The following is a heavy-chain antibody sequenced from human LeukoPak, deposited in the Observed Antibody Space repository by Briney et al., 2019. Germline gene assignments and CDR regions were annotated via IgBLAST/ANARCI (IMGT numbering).Heavy chain of an antibody. D-gene: IGHD6-19*01. V-gene: IGHV3-7*03. CDR3: ARVAPNGQGSANNAQYDFDI. J-gene: IGHJ4*01. Sequence: GGSLRLSCAASGFMFSNYGMSWVRQAPGKGLEWVAAIKEGGSGTYYVDSVKGRFTISRDNAKNTLYLQMNSLRADDTAMYYCARVAPNGQGSANNAQYDFDIWGQGTLVTVSS. CDR2: IKEGGSGT. CDR1: GFMFSNYG.